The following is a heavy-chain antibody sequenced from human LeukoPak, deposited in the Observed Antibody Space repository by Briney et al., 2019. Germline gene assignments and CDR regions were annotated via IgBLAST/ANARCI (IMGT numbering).Heavy chain of an antibody. CDR1: GCSFSSYD. V-gene: IGHV4-59*08. J-gene: IGHJ6*03. Sequence: SETLSLTCTASGCSFSSYDWHWIRQPPGKGLEWIGYIYYSGSTNYNASLKSRVTISVDTSKNQYCLKLGSVTASEAAAENCGRCYRTRWDNDYSDVYVKGTTVTVSS. CDR2: IYYSGST. CDR3: GRCYRTRWDNDYSDV. D-gene: IGHD1/OR15-1a*01.